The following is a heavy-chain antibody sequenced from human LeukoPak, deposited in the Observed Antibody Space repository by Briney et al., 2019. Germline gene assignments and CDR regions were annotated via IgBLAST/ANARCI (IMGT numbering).Heavy chain of an antibody. CDR3: AGSGYGLDY. J-gene: IGHJ4*02. D-gene: IGHD5-18*01. CDR2: IYHSGST. CDR1: GYSISSGYY. Sequence: SETLSLTCTVSGYSISSGYYWGWIRQPPGKGLEWIGSIYHSGSTYYNPSLKSRVTISVDTSKNQFSLKLSSVTAADTAVYYCAGSGYGLDYWGQGTLVTVSS. V-gene: IGHV4-38-2*02.